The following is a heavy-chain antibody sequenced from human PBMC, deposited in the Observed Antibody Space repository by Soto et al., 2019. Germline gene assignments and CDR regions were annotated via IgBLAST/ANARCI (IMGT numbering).Heavy chain of an antibody. V-gene: IGHV3-23*01. Sequence: GGSLRLSCAASGFTFSNYVMSWVRQAPGKGLEWVSGTSGSGVLTYYADSVKGRFTISRDNSKNTLYLQMDSLRAEDTALYYCANDRSFNYWGLGTLVTVSS. CDR2: TSGSGVLT. CDR1: GFTFSNYV. J-gene: IGHJ4*02. CDR3: ANDRSFNY.